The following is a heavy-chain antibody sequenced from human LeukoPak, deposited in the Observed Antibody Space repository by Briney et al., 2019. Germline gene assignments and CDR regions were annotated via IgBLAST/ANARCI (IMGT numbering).Heavy chain of an antibody. J-gene: IGHJ6*02. Sequence: PSETLSLTCTVSRGSLSSYYWSWIRQPPGKGLEWIGYIYYSGSTNYNPSLKSRVTISVDTSKNQSSLKLSSVTAADTAVYYCARDYKQQLGDYYGVDVWGQGTTVTVSS. CDR1: RGSLSSYY. CDR3: ARDYKQQLGDYYGVDV. CDR2: IYYSGST. V-gene: IGHV4-59*01. D-gene: IGHD6-13*01.